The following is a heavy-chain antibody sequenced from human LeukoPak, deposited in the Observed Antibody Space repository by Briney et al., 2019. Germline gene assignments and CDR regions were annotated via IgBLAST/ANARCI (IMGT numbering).Heavy chain of an antibody. J-gene: IGHJ4*02. V-gene: IGHV4-61*05. CDR2: ISSSGST. D-gene: IGHD3-16*01. CDR1: GGSISSSYY. CDR3: ARTRRDAYLTPFKY. Sequence: SETLSLTCTVSGGSISSSYYWGWIRQPPGKGLEWIGYISSSGSTNYSFSLKSRVTISVDTSKNQLSLKLSSVTAADTAMYYCARTRRDAYLTPFKYWGQGTLVSVSS.